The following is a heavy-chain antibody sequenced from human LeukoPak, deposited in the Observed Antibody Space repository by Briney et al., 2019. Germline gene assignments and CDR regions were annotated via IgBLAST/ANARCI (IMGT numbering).Heavy chain of an antibody. J-gene: IGHJ4*02. CDR1: GFTFSSSE. Sequence: GGSLRLSCAASGFTFSSSEMNWVRQAPGKGLEWVSYISTSGSTTYYADSVKGRFIISRDNAKNTLYLQMNSLRAEDTAVYYCARAKVGAPYFDYWGQGTLVTVSS. V-gene: IGHV3-48*03. CDR3: ARAKVGAPYFDY. D-gene: IGHD1-26*01. CDR2: ISTSGSTT.